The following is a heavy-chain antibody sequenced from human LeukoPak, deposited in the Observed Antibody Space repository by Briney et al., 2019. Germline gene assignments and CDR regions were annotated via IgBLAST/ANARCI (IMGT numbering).Heavy chain of an antibody. D-gene: IGHD3-10*01. J-gene: IGHJ4*02. Sequence: GGSLRLSCAASGFTFHDYAMHWVRQAPGKGLEWVSLISGDGGNTYYADSVKGRFTISRDSSKNSLYLQMNSLRTEDTAFYFCAKASSGSSSRPIDYWGQGTLVTVSS. CDR1: GFTFHDYA. CDR2: ISGDGGNT. CDR3: AKASSGSSSRPIDY. V-gene: IGHV3-43*02.